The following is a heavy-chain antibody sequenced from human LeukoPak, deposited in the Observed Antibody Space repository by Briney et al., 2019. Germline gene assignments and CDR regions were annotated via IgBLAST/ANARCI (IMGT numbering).Heavy chain of an antibody. CDR1: AFTFSGYS. D-gene: IGHD3-3*01. CDR3: ARRSGCDY. Sequence: PGGSLRLSCAASAFTFSGYSMNWVRQAPGKGLEWVSYISPSATTIYYADSVKGRFTISRDNAKNSLYLQMNSLRAEDTAVYYCARRSGCDYWGQGTLVTVSS. V-gene: IGHV3-48*01. J-gene: IGHJ4*02. CDR2: ISPSATTI.